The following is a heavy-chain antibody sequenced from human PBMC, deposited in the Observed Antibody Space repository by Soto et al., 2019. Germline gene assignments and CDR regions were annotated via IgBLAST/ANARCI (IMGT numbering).Heavy chain of an antibody. CDR3: ARRGPQNWFDP. CDR1: GGSISSSSYY. V-gene: IGHV4-39*01. J-gene: IGHJ5*02. Sequence: QLQLQESGPGLVKPSETLSLTCTVSGGSISSSSYYWGWIRQPPGKGLEWIGSIYYSGSTYYNTSLKSRVTISVDTSKNQFSLKLSSVTAADTAVYYCARRGPQNWFDPWGQGTLVTVSS. CDR2: IYYSGST.